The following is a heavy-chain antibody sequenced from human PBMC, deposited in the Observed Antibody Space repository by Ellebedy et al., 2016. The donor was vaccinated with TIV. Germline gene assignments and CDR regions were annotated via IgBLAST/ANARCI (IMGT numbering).Heavy chain of an antibody. D-gene: IGHD3-9*01. CDR1: GGFVNSSRHY. V-gene: IGHV4-39*01. CDR2: VYYSGSP. Sequence: MPSETLSLTCDVSGGFVNSSRHYWAWIRQPPGKGLEWIGSVYYSGSPYYNPSFKSRVTLSAETSKNQFSLNLRTVTAADTAVYYCARIDSWQPIDDWGQGILVTISS. J-gene: IGHJ4*02. CDR3: ARIDSWQPIDD.